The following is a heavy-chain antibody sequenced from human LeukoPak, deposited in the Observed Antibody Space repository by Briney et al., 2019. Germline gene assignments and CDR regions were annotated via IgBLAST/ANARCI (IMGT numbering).Heavy chain of an antibody. Sequence: SVKVSCMASGGTFSSYAISWVRQAPGQGLEWMGGIIPIFGTANYAQKFQGRVTITADESTSTAYMELSSLRSEDTAVYYCARVTTVVGFQRHHYYYYGMDVWGQGTTVTVSS. J-gene: IGHJ6*02. CDR1: GGTFSSYA. CDR3: ARVTTVVGFQRHHYYYYGMDV. CDR2: IIPIFGTA. V-gene: IGHV1-69*13. D-gene: IGHD4-23*01.